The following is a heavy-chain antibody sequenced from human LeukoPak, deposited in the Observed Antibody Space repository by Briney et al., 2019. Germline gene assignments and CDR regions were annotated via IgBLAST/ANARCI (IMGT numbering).Heavy chain of an antibody. CDR1: GFTFSSYG. Sequence: GGSLRLSCAASGFTFSSYGMHWVRQAPGKGLEWVAVISYDGSNKYYADSVKGRFTISRDNSKNTLYLQMNSLRAEDTAVYYCARDSPGVYYYDSSGYCDYWGQGTLVTVSS. CDR3: ARDSPGVYYYDSSGYCDY. V-gene: IGHV3-30*03. J-gene: IGHJ4*02. D-gene: IGHD3-22*01. CDR2: ISYDGSNK.